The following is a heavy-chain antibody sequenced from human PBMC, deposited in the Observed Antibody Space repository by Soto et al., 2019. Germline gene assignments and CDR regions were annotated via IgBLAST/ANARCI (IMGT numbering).Heavy chain of an antibody. CDR1: GFTFSSYW. J-gene: IGHJ6*03. D-gene: IGHD3-10*01. Sequence: GGSLRLSCAASGFTFSSYWMHWVRQAPGKGLVWVSRINSDGSSTSYADSVKGRFTISRDNAKNTLYLQMNSLRAEDTAVYYCARGDRWMVRGVINYYYYMDVWGKGTTVTVSS. CDR3: ARGDRWMVRGVINYYYYMDV. V-gene: IGHV3-74*01. CDR2: INSDGSST.